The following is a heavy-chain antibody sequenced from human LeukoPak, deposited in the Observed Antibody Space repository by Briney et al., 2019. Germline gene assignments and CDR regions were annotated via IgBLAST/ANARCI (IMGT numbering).Heavy chain of an antibody. J-gene: IGHJ4*02. CDR2: ISYDGKNK. D-gene: IGHD6-19*01. CDR1: GFXFSDYA. Sequence: GGSLRLSCTASGFXFSDYAIHWVRQAPGKGLEWLAIISYDGKNKEYADSVKGRFTISRDNSKKALYLQMNSLRPEDTAVYYCARDGRWLAYFDYWGQGTLVTVSS. V-gene: IGHV3-30*04. CDR3: ARDGRWLAYFDY.